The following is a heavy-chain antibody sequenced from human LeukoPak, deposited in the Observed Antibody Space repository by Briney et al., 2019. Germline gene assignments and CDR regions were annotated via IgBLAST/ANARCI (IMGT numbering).Heavy chain of an antibody. CDR1: GLTFSSSR. J-gene: IGHJ4*02. V-gene: IGHV3-7*01. CDR3: ARDLAFSRLDY. CDR2: INPDGIKR. D-gene: IGHD2/OR15-2a*01. Sequence: GGSLRLSCAVSGLTFSSSRMDWVRQAPGQGLEWVASINPDGIKRYSADSVKGRFTISRDNARNSLYLQMDSLRVEDTAFYYCARDLAFSRLDYWGQGVLVTVSS.